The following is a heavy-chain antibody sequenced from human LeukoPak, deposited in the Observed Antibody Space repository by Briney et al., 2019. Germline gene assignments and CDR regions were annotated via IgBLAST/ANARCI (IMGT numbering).Heavy chain of an antibody. Sequence: PSETLSLTCTVSGGPISSGSYYWSWIRQPAGKGLEWIGRIYTSGSTNYNPSLKSRVTISVDTSKNQFSLKLSSVTAADTAVYYWARGGVVAANQITISYYGRDVGGKGPTATVPS. CDR1: GGPISSGSYY. V-gene: IGHV4-61*02. D-gene: IGHD2-15*01. CDR2: IYTSGST. CDR3: ARGGVVAANQITISYYGRDV. J-gene: IGHJ6*04.